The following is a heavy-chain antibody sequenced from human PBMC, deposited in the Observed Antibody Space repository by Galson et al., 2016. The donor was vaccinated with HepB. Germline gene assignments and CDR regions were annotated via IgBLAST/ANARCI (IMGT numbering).Heavy chain of an antibody. V-gene: IGHV3-23*01. D-gene: IGHD3-22*01. CDR3: AILGMYYRDTSDYFTEDF. CDR2: VRASGNGGST. J-gene: IGHJ4*02. CDR1: GFTFSGFA. Sequence: SLRLSCAASGFTFSGFAMTWVRQAPGKGLEWVSVVRASGNGGSTHYADSVKGRFTISRDTSKNTLYLQMNSLRAEDTAVYYCAILGMYYRDTSDYFTEDFWGQGTLVTVSS.